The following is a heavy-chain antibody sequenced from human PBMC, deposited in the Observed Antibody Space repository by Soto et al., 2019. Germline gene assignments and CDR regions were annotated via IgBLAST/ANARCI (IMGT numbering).Heavy chain of an antibody. CDR3: ASPGLAVAGTGLSY. CDR1: GYTFPNYG. Sequence: QVQLVQSGAEVKKPGASVKVSWKAYGYTFPNYGSSWVRQAPGQGLEWMGWISPYSGNTGYAQKFQGRVTMTRNTSISTAYMELSSLRSEDTAVYYCASPGLAVAGTGLSYWGQGTLVTVSS. D-gene: IGHD6-19*01. V-gene: IGHV1-8*02. J-gene: IGHJ4*02. CDR2: ISPYSGNT.